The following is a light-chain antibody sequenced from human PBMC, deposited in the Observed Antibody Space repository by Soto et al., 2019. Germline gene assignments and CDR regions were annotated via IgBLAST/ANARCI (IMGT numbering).Light chain of an antibody. V-gene: IGKV3-20*01. J-gene: IGKJ1*01. CDR1: QSVSSSY. CDR3: QQYGSSPLR. CDR2: GAS. Sequence: EIVLTQSPGPLSLSPGERATLSCRASQSVSSSYLAWYQQKPGQAPRLLIYGASSRATGIPDRFSGSGSGTDFTLTISRLEPEDFAVYYCQQYGSSPLRFGQGTKVEIK.